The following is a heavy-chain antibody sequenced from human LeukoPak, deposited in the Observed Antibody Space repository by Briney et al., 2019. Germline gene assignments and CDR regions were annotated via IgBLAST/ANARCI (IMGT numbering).Heavy chain of an antibody. Sequence: GGSLRLSCAASGFTFSSNAMTWVRQAPGKGLEWVSAISGSGGSTYYADSLKGRFTISRDNARNSLYLQMDSLRAEDTAVFYCAKPAGGFLEWLLKGHFDCWGQGTLVTVSS. J-gene: IGHJ4*02. CDR1: GFTFSSNA. D-gene: IGHD3-3*01. CDR2: ISGSGGST. CDR3: AKPAGGFLEWLLKGHFDC. V-gene: IGHV3-23*01.